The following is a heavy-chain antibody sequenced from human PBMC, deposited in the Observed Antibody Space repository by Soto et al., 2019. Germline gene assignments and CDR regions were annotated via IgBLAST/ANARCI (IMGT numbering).Heavy chain of an antibody. CDR3: ARVNPLYDYVWGSYRYRAWADFSFAFDI. CDR1: GGSVSSNSAA. V-gene: IGHV6-1*01. CDR2: TYYRSKWYN. D-gene: IGHD3-16*02. Sequence: SQTLSLTCAISGGSVSSNSAAWKWIRQSPSRGLEWLGRTYYRSKWYNDYAVSVKSRITINPDTSKNQFSLQLNSVTPEDTAVYYCARVNPLYDYVWGSYRYRAWADFSFAFDIWGQGTMVTVSS. J-gene: IGHJ3*02.